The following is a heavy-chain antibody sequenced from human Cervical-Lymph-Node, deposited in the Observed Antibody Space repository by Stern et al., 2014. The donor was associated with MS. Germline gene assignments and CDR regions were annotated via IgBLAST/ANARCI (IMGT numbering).Heavy chain of an antibody. CDR3: ARVHSGYDWFDY. D-gene: IGHD5-12*01. J-gene: IGHJ4*02. CDR2: IHHSGTT. V-gene: IGHV4-4*02. CDR1: GASISNTNG. Sequence: VQLVESCPGLVKPSGTLSLTCDVSGASISNTNGWGWVRQPPAMGLEWIGEIHHSGTTNFKSSLKIRVTMSLVKSNNQFSLELKSVTAADTAVYFCARVHSGYDWFDYWGQGILVTVSS.